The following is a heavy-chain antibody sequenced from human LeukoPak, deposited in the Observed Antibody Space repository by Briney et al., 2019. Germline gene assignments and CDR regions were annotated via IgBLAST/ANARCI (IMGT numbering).Heavy chain of an antibody. D-gene: IGHD2-15*01. CDR1: GFTFADYA. V-gene: IGHV3-49*04. Sequence: GGSLRLSCTASGFTFADYAMTWVRQPPGKGLEWVGFIRSNPYGGTAEYAASVKGRFIISRDDSKSIAYLQMDSLKTEDTAMYYCTIEYCSGGTCRQFDPWGQGTLVTVSS. CDR3: TIEYCSGGTCRQFDP. J-gene: IGHJ5*02. CDR2: IRSNPYGGTA.